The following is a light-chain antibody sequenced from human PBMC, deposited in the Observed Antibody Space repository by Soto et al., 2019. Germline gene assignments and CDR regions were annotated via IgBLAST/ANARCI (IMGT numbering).Light chain of an antibody. CDR3: QQYNNWPRT. CDR2: GAP. V-gene: IGKV3-15*01. J-gene: IGKJ1*01. Sequence: EIVLTQSPGTLSLSPGERATLSCRASQSVSSDLAWYHQKPGQAPRLLIYGAPTRATGIPARFSGSGSGTEFTLTINSLQSEDFAVYYCQQYNNWPRTFGQGTKVDIK. CDR1: QSVSSD.